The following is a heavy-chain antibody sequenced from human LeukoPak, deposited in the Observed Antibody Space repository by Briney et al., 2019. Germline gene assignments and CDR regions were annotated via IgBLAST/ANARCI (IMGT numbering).Heavy chain of an antibody. V-gene: IGHV3-20*04. CDR2: INWNGGST. CDR1: GFTFDDYG. CDR3: AREFDRYSGSYPKDFDY. Sequence: GGSLRLSCAASGFTFDDYGVSWVRQAPGKGLEWVSGINWNGGSTGYADSVKGRFTISRDNAKNSLYLQMNSLRAEDTALYYCAREFDRYSGSYPKDFDYWGQGTLVTVSS. D-gene: IGHD1-26*01. J-gene: IGHJ4*02.